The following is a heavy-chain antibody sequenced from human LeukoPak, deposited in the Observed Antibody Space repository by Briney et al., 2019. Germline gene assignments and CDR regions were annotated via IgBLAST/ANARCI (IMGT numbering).Heavy chain of an antibody. Sequence: PSETLSLTCIVSGGSLHRSFWTWVRQPPGKGLQWIGRIYSSGTTDYSPSLTSRLTIPIDTSMDQFSLRLASVTAADTAVYYCGRRPAVDGPIDNWGQGILVAVSS. CDR3: GRRPAVDGPIDN. D-gene: IGHD3/OR15-3a*01. CDR1: GGSLHRSF. J-gene: IGHJ4*02. CDR2: IYSSGTT. V-gene: IGHV4-59*01.